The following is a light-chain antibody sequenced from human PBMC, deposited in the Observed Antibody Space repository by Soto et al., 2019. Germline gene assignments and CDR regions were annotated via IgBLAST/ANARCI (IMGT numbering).Light chain of an antibody. CDR3: QQYNSYSEA. J-gene: IGKJ1*01. CDR1: QSISSW. Sequence: DIQMPQSPSTLSASVGDRVTITCRASQSISSWLAWYQQKPGKAPKLLIYDASSLESGVPSRFSGSGSGTEFTLTISSLQPDDFATYYCQQYNSYSEAVGQGTKVDI. V-gene: IGKV1-5*01. CDR2: DAS.